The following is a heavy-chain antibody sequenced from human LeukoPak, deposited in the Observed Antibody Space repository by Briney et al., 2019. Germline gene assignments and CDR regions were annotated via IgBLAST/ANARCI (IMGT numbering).Heavy chain of an antibody. CDR1: GGAISSGSYY. Sequence: SETLSLTCTVSGGAISSGSYYSRSTRPHPGKGMEWIGYIYYSGSTYYHPSLKSRATISVDTTKNPFSLKLSSVTPADPAVYCCASAKGYCICTSWRFSSGYYFDSWGQGDLVAVSS. J-gene: IGHJ4*02. D-gene: IGHD2-2*01. CDR3: ASAKGYCICTSWRFSSGYYFDS. CDR2: IYYSGST. V-gene: IGHV4-31*03.